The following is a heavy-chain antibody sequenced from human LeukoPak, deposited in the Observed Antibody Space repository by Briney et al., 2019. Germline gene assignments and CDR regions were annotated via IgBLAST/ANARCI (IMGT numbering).Heavy chain of an antibody. CDR1: EFTFTTYW. J-gene: IGHJ4*02. Sequence: PGGSLRLSCEASEFTFTTYWMSWVRQAPGKGLEWVANIKQDGSEKYYVDSVKDRFTISRDNAKNSLYLQMNSLRAEDAAVYYCTRENWYIDYWGQGNLVTVSS. CDR3: TRENWYIDY. CDR2: IKQDGSEK. V-gene: IGHV3-7*01.